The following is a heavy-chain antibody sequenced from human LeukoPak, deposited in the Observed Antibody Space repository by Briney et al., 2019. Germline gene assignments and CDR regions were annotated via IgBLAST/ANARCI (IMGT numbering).Heavy chain of an antibody. CDR3: ARCPYYYDSSGLPDY. CDR2: ISSSSSYI. V-gene: IGHV3-21*01. D-gene: IGHD3-22*01. J-gene: IGHJ4*02. CDR1: GFTFSSYS. Sequence: GGSLRLSCAASGFTFSSYSMNWVRQAPGKGLEWVSSISSSSSYICYADSVKGRFTISRDNAKNSLYLQMNSLRAEDTAVYYCARCPYYYDSSGLPDYWGQGTLVTVSS.